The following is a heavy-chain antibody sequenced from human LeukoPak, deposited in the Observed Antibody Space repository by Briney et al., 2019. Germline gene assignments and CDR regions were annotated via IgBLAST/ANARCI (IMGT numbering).Heavy chain of an antibody. CDR2: IWYDGSNK. CDR3: AKASIYVYYGMDV. D-gene: IGHD3-16*02. Sequence: TGGSLRLSCAASGFTFSNYGMHWVRRAPGKGLEWVAVIWYDGSNKYYADSVKGRFTISRDNSKNTLNLQMNSLRVEDTAVYYCAKASIYVYYGMDVWGQGTTVTVSS. CDR1: GFTFSNYG. V-gene: IGHV3-30*02. J-gene: IGHJ6*02.